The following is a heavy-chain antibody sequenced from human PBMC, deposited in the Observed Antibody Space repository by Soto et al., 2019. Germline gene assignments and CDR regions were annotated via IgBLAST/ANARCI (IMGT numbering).Heavy chain of an antibody. V-gene: IGHV4-30-4*01. CDR2: IYYSGST. Sequence: SETLSLTCTVSGGSISSGDYYWSWIRQPPGKGLEWIGYIYYSGSTYYNPSLKSRVTISVDTSKNQFSLKLSSVTAADTAVYYCARAGEDSSSWYSDYYYGMDVWGQGTTVTVSS. D-gene: IGHD6-13*01. J-gene: IGHJ6*02. CDR3: ARAGEDSSSWYSDYYYGMDV. CDR1: GGSISSGDYY.